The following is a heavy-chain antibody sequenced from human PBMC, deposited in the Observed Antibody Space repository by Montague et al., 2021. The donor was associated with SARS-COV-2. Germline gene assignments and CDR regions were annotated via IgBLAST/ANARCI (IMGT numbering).Heavy chain of an antibody. V-gene: IGHV4-59*11. Sequence: SETLSLTCTVSGGSISSHYWSWIRQPPGKGLEWIGYIYYSGSTNYNPSLKSRVTILVDMSKNQFSLKLSPVTAADTAVYYCARGMGGSYLYYFDYWGQGTLVTVSS. CDR3: ARGMGGSYLYYFDY. CDR2: IYYSGST. CDR1: GGSISSHY. D-gene: IGHD1-26*01. J-gene: IGHJ4*02.